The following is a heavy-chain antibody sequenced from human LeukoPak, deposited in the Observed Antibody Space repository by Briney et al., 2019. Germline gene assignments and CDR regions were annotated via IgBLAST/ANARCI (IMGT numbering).Heavy chain of an antibody. V-gene: IGHV3-9*01. D-gene: IGHD2-15*01. J-gene: IGHJ4*02. CDR3: IKHTRKGGLDY. Sequence: GRSLRLSCTASGFTLNDYDLHWVRQAPGKGLEWGSGIYWNSERIDYADSVRGRFTISRDNATHSLYLQINSLTAEDTAFYYCIKHTRKGGLDYCRQGPLVPVSS. CDR1: GFTLNDYD. CDR2: IYWNSERI.